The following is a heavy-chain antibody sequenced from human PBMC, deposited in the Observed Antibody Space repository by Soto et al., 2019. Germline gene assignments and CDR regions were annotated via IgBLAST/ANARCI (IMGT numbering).Heavy chain of an antibody. Sequence: GASVKVSCKASGYTFTSYGISWVRQAPGQGLEWMGWISAYNGNTNYAQKLQGRVTMTTDTSTSTAYMELRSLRSDDTAVYYCAIHPDVLRYFDWSYMGDYYYGMDVWGQGTTVTVSS. CDR1: GYTFTSYG. D-gene: IGHD3-9*01. CDR2: ISAYNGNT. J-gene: IGHJ6*02. V-gene: IGHV1-18*04. CDR3: AIHPDVLRYFDWSYMGDYYYGMDV.